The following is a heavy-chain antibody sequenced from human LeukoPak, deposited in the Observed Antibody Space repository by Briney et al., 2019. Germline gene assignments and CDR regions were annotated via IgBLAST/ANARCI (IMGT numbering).Heavy chain of an antibody. V-gene: IGHV3-30-3*01. CDR2: ISYDGSNK. Sequence: GGSLRLSCAASGFTFSSYAMHWVRQAAGKGLEWVAVISYDGSNKYYADSVKGRFTISRDNSKNTLYLQMNSLRAEDTAVYYCARDNPYDSSGYYSMLLDYWGQGTLVTVSS. CDR3: ARDNPYDSSGYYSMLLDY. D-gene: IGHD3-22*01. J-gene: IGHJ4*02. CDR1: GFTFSSYA.